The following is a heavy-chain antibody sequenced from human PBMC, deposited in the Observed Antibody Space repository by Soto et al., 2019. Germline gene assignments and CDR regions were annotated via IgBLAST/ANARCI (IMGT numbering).Heavy chain of an antibody. CDR2: IYYSGST. CDR3: ARGSLGYYYYYGMDV. CDR1: GGSISSYY. V-gene: IGHV4-59*01. J-gene: IGHJ6*02. Sequence: PSETLSLTCTVSGGSISSYYWSWIRQPPGKGLEWIGYIYYSGSTNYNPSLKSRVTISVDTSKNQFSLKLSSVTAADTAVYYCARGSLGYYYYYGMDVWGQGTTVTVSS.